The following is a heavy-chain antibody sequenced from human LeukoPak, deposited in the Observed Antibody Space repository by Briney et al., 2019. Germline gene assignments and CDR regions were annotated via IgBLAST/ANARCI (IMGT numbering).Heavy chain of an antibody. CDR3: ARQSGDSSGYFQYYFDY. CDR1: GGTFSSYA. Sequence: GSSVKVSCKASGGTFSSYAISWVRQAPGQGLEWMGGIIPIFGTANCAQKFQGRVTITKDESTSTAYMELSSLRSEDTAVYYCARQSGDSSGYFQYYFDYWGQGTLVTVSS. CDR2: IIPIFGTA. D-gene: IGHD3-22*01. V-gene: IGHV1-69*05. J-gene: IGHJ4*02.